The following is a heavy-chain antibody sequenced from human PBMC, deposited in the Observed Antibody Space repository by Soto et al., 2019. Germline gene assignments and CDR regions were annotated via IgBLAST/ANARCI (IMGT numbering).Heavy chain of an antibody. CDR2: IFYSGNT. CDR3: ARTGRIAIFGVVTEFDP. Sequence: SETLSLTCTVSGDSIGGSNFYWGWLRQPPGKGLEWIGSIFYSGNTYYNPSLKSRVIMSVDTSKNQLSLRLNSVTAADTAVYYCARTGRIAIFGVVTEFDPWGPGTLVTVSS. J-gene: IGHJ5*02. CDR1: GDSIGGSNFY. D-gene: IGHD3-3*01. V-gene: IGHV4-39*01.